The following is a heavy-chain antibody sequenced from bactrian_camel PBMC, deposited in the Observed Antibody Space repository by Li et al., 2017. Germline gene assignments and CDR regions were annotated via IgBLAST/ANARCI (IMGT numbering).Heavy chain of an antibody. CDR2: IYSDGSNT. CDR1: GFTFSSNY. Sequence: QVQLVESGGGSVQPGGSLRLSCAAPGFTFSSNYMSWVRQAPGKGLEWVSSIYSDGSNTVYSDSVKGQFTISRDNAKNTVYLQMNSLKSEDTALYYCATQRSWSTGAYAANYWGQGTQVTVS. V-gene: IGHV3-2*01. D-gene: IGHD6*01. CDR3: ATQRSWSTGAYAANY. J-gene: IGHJ4*01.